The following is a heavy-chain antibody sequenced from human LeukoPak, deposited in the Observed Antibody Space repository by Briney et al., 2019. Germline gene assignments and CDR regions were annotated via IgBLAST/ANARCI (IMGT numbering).Heavy chain of an antibody. Sequence: SVKVSCKASGGTFSSYTISWVRQAPGQGLEWMGRIIPILGIANYAQKFQGRVTITADKSTSTAYMELSSLRSEDTAVYYCAREAAIAVAGPNFDYWGQGTLVTVSS. CDR3: AREAAIAVAGPNFDY. CDR1: GGTFSSYT. CDR2: IIPILGIA. D-gene: IGHD6-19*01. V-gene: IGHV1-69*04. J-gene: IGHJ4*02.